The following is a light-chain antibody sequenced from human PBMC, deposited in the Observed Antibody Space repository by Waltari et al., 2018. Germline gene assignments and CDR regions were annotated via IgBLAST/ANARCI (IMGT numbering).Light chain of an antibody. CDR3: QQYYSTPNT. CDR2: WAS. V-gene: IGKV4-1*01. Sequence: DIVVTQSPDSLAVSLGERATMNCKSSQSLFNTNNKNYLAWYQLRPGQPPRLLIYWASTRESGVPGRFSGSGSGTDFTLTISGLQAEDVAVYYCQQYYSTPNTFGQGTKLEIK. J-gene: IGKJ2*01. CDR1: QSLFNTNNKNY.